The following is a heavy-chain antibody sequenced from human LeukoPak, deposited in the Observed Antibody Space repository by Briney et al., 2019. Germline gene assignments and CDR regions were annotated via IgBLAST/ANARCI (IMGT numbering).Heavy chain of an antibody. J-gene: IGHJ4*02. V-gene: IGHV3-66*01. CDR1: GLTVSNNY. CDR2: IYSGGTT. CDR3: ARDRAPPTSWYFDY. Sequence: GGSLRLSCAVSGLTVSNNYMSWVRQAPGKGLEWVSVIYSGGTTCYADSVKGRFTISRDNSKNTLYLHMNSLRAEDTAVYYCARDRAPPTSWYFDYWGQGTLVTVSS. D-gene: IGHD2-2*01.